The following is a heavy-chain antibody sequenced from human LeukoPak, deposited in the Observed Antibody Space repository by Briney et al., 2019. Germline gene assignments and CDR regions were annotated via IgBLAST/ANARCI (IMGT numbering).Heavy chain of an antibody. CDR2: INPSGGST. CDR1: GYTFTSYY. J-gene: IGHJ4*02. CDR3: ARDGTIVIPSPLDY. V-gene: IGHV1-46*01. D-gene: IGHD1-1*01. Sequence: GASVKVSCKASGYTFTSYYMHWVRQAPGQGVEWMGIINPSGGSTSYAQKFQGRVTMTRDTSTSTVYMELSRPRSEDTAVYYCARDGTIVIPSPLDYWGEGNLVTVSS.